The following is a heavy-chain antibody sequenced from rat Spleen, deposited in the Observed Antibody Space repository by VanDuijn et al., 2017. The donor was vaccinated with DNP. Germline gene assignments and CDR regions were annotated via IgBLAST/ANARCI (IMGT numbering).Heavy chain of an antibody. J-gene: IGHJ4*01. CDR1: GFTFSNYD. Sequence: EVQLVESGENLVQPGRSLKLSCEASGFTFSNYDMAWVRQAPTKGLEWVALISPDGDRTYYRDSVKGRFTVSRNNAESILHLQMDSLGSEDTATYYCTRPRGSYGGYRVDAWGQGISVSVSS. D-gene: IGHD1-11*01. V-gene: IGHV5S23*01. CDR3: TRPRGSYGGYRVDA. CDR2: ISPDGDRT.